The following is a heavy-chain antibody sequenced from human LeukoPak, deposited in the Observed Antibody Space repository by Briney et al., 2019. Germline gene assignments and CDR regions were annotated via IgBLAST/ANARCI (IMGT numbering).Heavy chain of an antibody. CDR3: AMIFARDI. CDR1: GGPIRNSY. J-gene: IGHJ3*02. Sequence: PSETLSLTCTVSGGPIRNSYWSWVRHSAGTGMQWIGRIHGTLGSTNHNPSLKSRVVMSLDTSSNQFSLRLSAMSAADTATYYCAMIFARDIWGQGTLVTVSP. D-gene: IGHD3/OR15-3a*01. V-gene: IGHV4-4*07. CDR2: IHGTLGST.